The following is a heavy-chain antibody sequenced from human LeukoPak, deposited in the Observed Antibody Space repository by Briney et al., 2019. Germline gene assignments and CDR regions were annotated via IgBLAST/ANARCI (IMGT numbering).Heavy chain of an antibody. D-gene: IGHD2-2*01. CDR2: ISAYNGNT. V-gene: IGHV1-18*01. CDR1: GYTFTSYG. CDR3: AGFRFCTSCPERYFDY. J-gene: IGHJ4*02. Sequence: ASVKVSCKASGYTFTSYGISWVRQAPGQGLEWMGWISAYNGNTNYAQKLQGRVTMTTDTSTSTAYMELRSLRSDDTAVYYCAGFRFCTSCPERYFDYWGQGTLVTVSS.